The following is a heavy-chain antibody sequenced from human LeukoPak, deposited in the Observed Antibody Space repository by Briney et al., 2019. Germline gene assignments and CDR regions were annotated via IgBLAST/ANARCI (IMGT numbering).Heavy chain of an antibody. V-gene: IGHV3-23*01. D-gene: IGHD5-12*01. J-gene: IGHJ5*02. CDR1: GFTFSSYA. Sequence: GGSLRLSCAASGFTFSSYAMNWVRQAPGKGLEWVSGISGSGGTTFYADSVKGRFTISRDNSKNTLYLQMNSLRAEDTAVYFCAKGRGGFDPWGQGTLVTVSS. CDR2: ISGSGGTT. CDR3: AKGRGGFDP.